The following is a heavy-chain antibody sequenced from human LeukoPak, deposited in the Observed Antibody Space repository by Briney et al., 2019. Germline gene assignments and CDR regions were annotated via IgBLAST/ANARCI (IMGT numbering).Heavy chain of an antibody. CDR2: ISGSGGST. V-gene: IGHV3-23*01. D-gene: IGHD3-10*01. J-gene: IGHJ4*02. Sequence: GGSLRLSCAASGFTFSDNYMSWIRQAPGKGLEWVSAISGSGGSTYYADSVKGRFTISRDNSKNTLYLQMNSLRAEDTAVYYCAKESMVRGAPVDYWGQGTLVTVSS. CDR1: GFTFSDNY. CDR3: AKESMVRGAPVDY.